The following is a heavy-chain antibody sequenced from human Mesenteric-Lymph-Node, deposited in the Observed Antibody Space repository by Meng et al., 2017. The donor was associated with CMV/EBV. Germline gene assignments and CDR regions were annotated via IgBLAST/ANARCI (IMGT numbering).Heavy chain of an antibody. J-gene: IGHJ4*02. V-gene: IGHV4-34*01. CDR3: ATAPIYQLPDY. CDR1: DGSFTNEY. Sequence: GSLRLSCAVYDGSFTNEYWSWIRQPPGKGLEWIGEIKDSGSANYNPSLKSRVTISVDPSKRQFSLKVRSVTAADTAVYYCATAPIYQLPDYWDQGTLVTVSS. D-gene: IGHD2-2*01. CDR2: IKDSGSA.